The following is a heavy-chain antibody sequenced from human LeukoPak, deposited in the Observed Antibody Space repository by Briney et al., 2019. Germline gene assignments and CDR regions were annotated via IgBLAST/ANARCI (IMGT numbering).Heavy chain of an antibody. Sequence: PGGSLRLSCAASGFTFDDYAMHWVRQAPGKGLEWVSGISWNSGSIGYADSVKGRFTISRDNAKNSLYLQMNSLRAEDTALYYCAKGRYFDWLLGYFDYWGQGTLVTVSS. V-gene: IGHV3-9*01. D-gene: IGHD3-9*01. CDR1: GFTFDDYA. CDR3: AKGRYFDWLLGYFDY. CDR2: ISWNSGSI. J-gene: IGHJ4*02.